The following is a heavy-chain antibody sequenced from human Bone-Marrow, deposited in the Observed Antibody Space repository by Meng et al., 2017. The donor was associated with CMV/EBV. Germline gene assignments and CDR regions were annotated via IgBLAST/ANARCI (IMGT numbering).Heavy chain of an antibody. V-gene: IGHV3-7*01. Sequence: LSLSCAASGFTFSSYWMSWVRQAPGKGLEWVANIKQDGSEKYYVDSVKGRFTISRDNAKTSLYLQMNSLRAEDTAVYYCARARVYRDTIFGVVIIGETYYYGMDVWGQGTTVTVSS. D-gene: IGHD3-3*01. CDR3: ARARVYRDTIFGVVIIGETYYYGMDV. CDR1: GFTFSSYW. J-gene: IGHJ6*02. CDR2: IKQDGSEK.